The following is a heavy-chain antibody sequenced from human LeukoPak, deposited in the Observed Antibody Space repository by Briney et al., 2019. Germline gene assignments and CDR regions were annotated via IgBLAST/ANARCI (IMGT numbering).Heavy chain of an antibody. Sequence: GGSLRLFCAASGFTFSSYNMNWVRQAPGKGLEWVSYINRSSSSIYYADSVKGRFTISRDNAKNSVYLQMNSLSDEDTAVYRCARDYGDHGEYFDCWGQGTLVTVSS. CDR3: ARDYGDHGEYFDC. J-gene: IGHJ4*02. CDR1: GFTFSSYN. D-gene: IGHD4-17*01. CDR2: INRSSSSI. V-gene: IGHV3-48*02.